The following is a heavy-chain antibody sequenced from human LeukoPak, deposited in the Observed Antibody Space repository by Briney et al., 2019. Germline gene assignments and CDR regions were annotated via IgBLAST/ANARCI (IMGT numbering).Heavy chain of an antibody. CDR2: IYTSGST. CDR3: AIPGRGY. J-gene: IGHJ4*02. Sequence: SETLSLTCTVSGGSISSSNYYWGWIRQPPGKGLEWIGRIYTSGSTNYNPSLKSRVTMSVDTSKNQFSLKLSSVTAADTAVYYCAIPGRGYWGQGTLVTVSS. V-gene: IGHV4-61*05. CDR1: GGSISSSNYY.